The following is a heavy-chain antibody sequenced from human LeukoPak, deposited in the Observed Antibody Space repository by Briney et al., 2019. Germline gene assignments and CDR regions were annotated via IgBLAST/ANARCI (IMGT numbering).Heavy chain of an antibody. CDR3: ARISRNSWYYFDS. CDR1: GASISGRNYY. D-gene: IGHD4-11*01. Sequence: SETLSLTCSVSGASISGRNYYWAWLRQPPGKGLEWIATICYTGTTYHNPSLKSRVTISANSSKRQISLKLTSVTAADTAVYYCARISRNSWYYFDSWAQGTLVTVSS. V-gene: IGHV4-39*07. J-gene: IGHJ4*02. CDR2: ICYTGTT.